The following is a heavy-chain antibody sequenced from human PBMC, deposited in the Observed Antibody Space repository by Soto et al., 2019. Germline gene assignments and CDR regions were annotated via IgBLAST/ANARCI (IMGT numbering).Heavy chain of an antibody. D-gene: IGHD6-25*01. CDR1: GFIFSNFW. CDR3: AVLSIAAVVDF. CDR2: INQDGSEK. Sequence: GGSLRLSCAASGFIFSNFWINWVRQAPGKGLEWVASINQDGSEKYYVDSVKGRFTISRDNAKNSLYLQMNSLRAEDTAVYYCAVLSIAAVVDFWGQGTLVTVSS. V-gene: IGHV3-7*01. J-gene: IGHJ4*02.